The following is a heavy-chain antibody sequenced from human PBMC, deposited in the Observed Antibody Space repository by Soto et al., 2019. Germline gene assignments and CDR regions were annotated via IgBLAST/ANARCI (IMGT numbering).Heavy chain of an antibody. CDR2: SRNRVNSHTT. CDR3: TRGLLGGAPSYTFHGMDV. CDR1: GFTFSDHY. Sequence: EVQLVESGGGLVQPGGSLRLSCAASGFTFSDHYMDWVRQAPGKGLEWVARSRNRVNSHTTEYAASVKGRFTISRDESKSSLYLQINSLKIEDTAVYYCTRGLLGGAPSYTFHGMDVWGQGTKVTVSS. J-gene: IGHJ6*01. V-gene: IGHV3-72*01. D-gene: IGHD1-26*01.